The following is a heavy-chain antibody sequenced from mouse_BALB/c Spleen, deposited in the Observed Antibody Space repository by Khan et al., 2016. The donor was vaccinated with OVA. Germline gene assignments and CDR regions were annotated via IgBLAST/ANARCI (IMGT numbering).Heavy chain of an antibody. D-gene: IGHD4-1*01. CDR1: GYTFTDYV. J-gene: IGHJ3*01. CDR3: ARAGWDVFAY. Sequence: VQLRESGPELVKPGASVKMSCKASGYTFTDYVMNWVKQRNGQGLEWIGQIYPGSDSTYYNEKFKGKATLTKNRSSNTAYMQLSNLTSEDSAVYFCARAGWDVFAYWGQGTLVTVSA. CDR2: IYPGSDST. V-gene: IGHV1-77*01.